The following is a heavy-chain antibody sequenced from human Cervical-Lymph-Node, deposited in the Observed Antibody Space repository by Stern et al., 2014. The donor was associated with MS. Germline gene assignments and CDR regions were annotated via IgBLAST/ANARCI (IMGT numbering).Heavy chain of an antibody. V-gene: IGHV3-30-3*02. J-gene: IGHJ4*02. CDR3: AKPAVARYFDY. CDR2: ISYDGSNQ. CDR1: GFTFGSHT. D-gene: IGHD6-19*01. Sequence: VQLEESGGGVVQPGGSLRLSCAASGFTFGSHTMHWVRQAPGKGLDWVAVISYDGSNQHYADSVKGRFTISRDNSNNTLYLQMNSLRAEDTAVYYCAKPAVARYFDYWGQGTQVTVSS.